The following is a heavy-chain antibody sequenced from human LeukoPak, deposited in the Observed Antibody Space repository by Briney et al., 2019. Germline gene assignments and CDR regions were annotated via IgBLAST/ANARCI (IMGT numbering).Heavy chain of an antibody. CDR2: INPSGGST. V-gene: IGHV1-46*01. J-gene: IGHJ4*02. CDR1: GYTFTGYY. D-gene: IGHD2-2*01. CDR3: ARALYCSSPSCYGFDY. Sequence: ASVKVSCKASGYTFTGYYMHWVRQAPGQGLEWMGIINPSGGSTRYAHRFQGRVTMTRDTSTSTVYMELSSLRSEDTAVYYCARALYCSSPSCYGFDYWGQGTLVTVSS.